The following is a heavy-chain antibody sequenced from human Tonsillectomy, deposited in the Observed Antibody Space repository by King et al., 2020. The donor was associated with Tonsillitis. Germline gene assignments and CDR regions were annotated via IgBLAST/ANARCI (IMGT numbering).Heavy chain of an antibody. V-gene: IGHV1-18*01. D-gene: IGHD6-13*01. J-gene: IGHJ6*02. Sequence: VQLVESGAEEKKPGASVKVSCKASGYTFTSYGISWVRQAPGQGLEWMGWITAYNGKTNYEQKVQGRVTMTTDTSTTTAYMDLRSLTSDDTAVYYCARVIAAAGGYYYSMDVWGRGTTVTVSS. CDR1: GYTFTSYG. CDR2: ITAYNGKT. CDR3: ARVIAAAGGYYYSMDV.